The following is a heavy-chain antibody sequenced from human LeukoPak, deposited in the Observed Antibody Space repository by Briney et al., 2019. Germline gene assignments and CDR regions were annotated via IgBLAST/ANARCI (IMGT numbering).Heavy chain of an antibody. CDR1: GGSISSYY. Sequence: ASETLSLTCTVSGGSISSYYWSWIRQPAGKGLEWIGRIYTSGSTNYNPSLKSRVTMSVDTSKNQFSLKLSSVTAADTALYYCAKDLASWRGMDVWGQGTTVTVSS. CDR2: IYTSGST. J-gene: IGHJ6*02. CDR3: AKDLASWRGMDV. D-gene: IGHD3-3*01. V-gene: IGHV4-4*07.